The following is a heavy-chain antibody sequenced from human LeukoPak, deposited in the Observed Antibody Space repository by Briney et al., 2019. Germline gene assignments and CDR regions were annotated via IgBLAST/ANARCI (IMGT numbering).Heavy chain of an antibody. Sequence: ASVKVSCKTSGYTFSGSYIHWVRQAPGQGLEWIGWISAYNGNTNYAQKLQGRVTMTTDTSTSTAYMELRSLRSDDTAVYYCARELEVYDYVWGSYRGTNWFDPWGQGTLVTVSS. CDR1: GYTFSGSY. V-gene: IGHV1-18*04. D-gene: IGHD3-16*02. CDR3: ARELEVYDYVWGSYRGTNWFDP. J-gene: IGHJ5*02. CDR2: ISAYNGNT.